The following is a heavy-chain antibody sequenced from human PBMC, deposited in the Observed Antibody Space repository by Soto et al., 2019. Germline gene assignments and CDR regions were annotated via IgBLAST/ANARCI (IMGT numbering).Heavy chain of an antibody. Sequence: SETLSLTCTVSGGSISSGGYYWSWIRQHPGKGLEWIGYIYYSGSTYYNPSLKSRVTISVDTSKNQFSLKLSSVTAADTAVYYCASGRVTGIDYWGQGTLVTVSS. CDR3: ASGRVTGIDY. D-gene: IGHD7-27*01. J-gene: IGHJ4*02. CDR1: GGSISSGGYY. V-gene: IGHV4-31*03. CDR2: IYYSGST.